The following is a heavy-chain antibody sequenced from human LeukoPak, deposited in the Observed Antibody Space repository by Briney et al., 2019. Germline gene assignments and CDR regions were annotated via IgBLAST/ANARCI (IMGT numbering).Heavy chain of an antibody. J-gene: IGHJ4*02. Sequence: GGSLRLSCAASGFTFSSYWMSWVRQAPGKGLEWVSAISGSGDSTYYADSVKGRFTISRDNSKNTLYLQINSLRAEDTAVYYCAKETSGWLGFDYWGQGTLVTVSS. D-gene: IGHD6-19*01. CDR3: AKETSGWLGFDY. CDR1: GFTFSSYW. V-gene: IGHV3-23*01. CDR2: ISGSGDST.